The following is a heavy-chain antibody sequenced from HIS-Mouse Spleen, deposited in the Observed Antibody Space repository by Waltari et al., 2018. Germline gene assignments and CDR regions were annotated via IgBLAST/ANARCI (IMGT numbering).Heavy chain of an antibody. CDR3: AREIPYSSSWYDWYFDL. CDR1: GGSISSSSYY. CDR2: IYYSGST. Sequence: QLQLQESGPGLVKPSETLSLTCTVSGGSISSSSYYWGWIHQPPGKGLEWMGSIYYSGSTYSNPYLKSRGTISVDTSKNQFSLKLSSVTAADTAVYYCAREIPYSSSWYDWYFDLWGRGTLVTVSS. V-gene: IGHV4-39*07. J-gene: IGHJ2*01. D-gene: IGHD6-13*01.